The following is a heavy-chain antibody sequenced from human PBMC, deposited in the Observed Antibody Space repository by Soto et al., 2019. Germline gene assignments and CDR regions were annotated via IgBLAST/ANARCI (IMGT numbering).Heavy chain of an antibody. CDR3: AKGYLVPAAIYYYYYYMDV. Sequence: QVQLVESGGGVVQPGRSLRLSCAASGFTFSSYGMHWVRQAPGKGLEWVAVISYDGSNKYYADSVKGRFTISRDNSKNTLYLQMNSLRADDTAVYYCAKGYLVPAAIYYYYYYMDVWGKGTTVTVSS. D-gene: IGHD2-2*01. J-gene: IGHJ6*03. V-gene: IGHV3-30*18. CDR2: ISYDGSNK. CDR1: GFTFSSYG.